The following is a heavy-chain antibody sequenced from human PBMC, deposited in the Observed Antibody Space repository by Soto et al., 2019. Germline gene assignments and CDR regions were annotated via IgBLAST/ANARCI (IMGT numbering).Heavy chain of an antibody. D-gene: IGHD3-3*01. Sequence: SETLSLTCAVYGGSFSGYYWSWIRQPPGKGLEWIGEINHSGSTNYNPSLKSRVTISVDTSKNQFSLKLSSVTAADTAVYYCARVDYDFWSGYYLDYWGQGTLVTVSS. CDR1: GGSFSGYY. CDR3: ARVDYDFWSGYYLDY. CDR2: INHSGST. J-gene: IGHJ4*02. V-gene: IGHV4-34*01.